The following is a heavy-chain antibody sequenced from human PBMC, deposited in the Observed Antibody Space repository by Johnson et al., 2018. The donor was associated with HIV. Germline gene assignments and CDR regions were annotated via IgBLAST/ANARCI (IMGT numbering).Heavy chain of an antibody. Sequence: WVRQATGKGLEWVSTIGTAGDTYYAGSVKGRFTISRENANNSLYLQMNSLRAGDTAVYYCARTGVLGAFDIWGQGTMVTVSS. D-gene: IGHD2-8*02. V-gene: IGHV3-13*01. CDR2: IGTAGDT. CDR3: ARTGVLGAFDI. J-gene: IGHJ3*02.